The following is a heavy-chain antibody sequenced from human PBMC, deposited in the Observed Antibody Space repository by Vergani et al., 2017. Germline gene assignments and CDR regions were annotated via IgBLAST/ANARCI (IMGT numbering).Heavy chain of an antibody. CDR2: INPSGGST. CDR3: ATPQTVTTGGMEV. V-gene: IGHV1-46*01. J-gene: IGHJ6*02. Sequence: QVQLVQSGAEVKKPGASVKVSCKASGYTFTSYYMHWVRQAPGQGLEWMGIINPSGGSTSYAQKFQGRVTMTRDTSTSTVYMELSSLRSEDTAVYYCATPQTVTTGGMEVWGQGTTVIVSS. D-gene: IGHD4-17*01. CDR1: GYTFTSYY.